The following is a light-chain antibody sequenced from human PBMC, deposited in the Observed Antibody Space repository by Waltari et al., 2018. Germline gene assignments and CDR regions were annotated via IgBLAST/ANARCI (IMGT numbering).Light chain of an antibody. CDR2: QHN. J-gene: IGLJ2*01. V-gene: IGLV3-1*01. Sequence: SYELTQQPSVSVSPGQTASITCSGDKLGNKYAYWYQQKPGQSPVLVIYQHNKRPSGIPERFSGSSSGNTATLTISGTQAMDEADYYCQAWDRTTVVFGGGTKLTVL. CDR1: KLGNKY. CDR3: QAWDRTTVV.